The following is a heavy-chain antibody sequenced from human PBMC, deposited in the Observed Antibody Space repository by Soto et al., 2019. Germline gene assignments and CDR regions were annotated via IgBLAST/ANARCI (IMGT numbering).Heavy chain of an antibody. D-gene: IGHD3-16*01. CDR2: ISYDGSNK. CDR1: GFTFSSYG. V-gene: IGHV3-30*03. CDR3: ARGGLYYGMDV. J-gene: IGHJ6*02. Sequence: QVQLVESGGGVVQPGRSLRLSCAASGFTFSSYGMHWVRQAPGKGLEWVAVISYDGSNKYYADSVKGRFTISRDNSKNTLYLQMNSLRAEDTAVYYCARGGLYYGMDVWGQGTTVTVS.